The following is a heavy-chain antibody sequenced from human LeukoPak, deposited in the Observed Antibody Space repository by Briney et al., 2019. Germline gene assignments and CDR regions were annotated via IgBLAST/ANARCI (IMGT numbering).Heavy chain of an antibody. Sequence: PGGSLRLSCAASRFTFSNNWMHWVRQAPGKGLVWVSCINSDGSNTKYADSVKGRFTVSRDNAKNTLYLQMNSLRVEDTAVYYCVRAFSSLGLDPWGQGTPVTVSS. D-gene: IGHD2-2*01. V-gene: IGHV3-74*03. CDR2: INSDGSNT. J-gene: IGHJ5*02. CDR1: RFTFSNNW. CDR3: VRAFSSLGLDP.